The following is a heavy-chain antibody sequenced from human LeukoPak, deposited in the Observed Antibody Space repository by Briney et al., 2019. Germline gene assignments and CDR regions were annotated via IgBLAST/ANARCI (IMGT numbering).Heavy chain of an antibody. CDR1: GFTFSSYW. V-gene: IGHV3-74*01. Sequence: PGGSLRLSCAASGFTFSSYWMHWVRQAPGKGLVWVSRINSDGSSTSYADSVKGRFTISRDNAKNTLYLQMNSLRAEDTAVYYCARDLRDTYYYYYMDVWGKGTTVTVSS. CDR2: INSDGSST. J-gene: IGHJ6*03. D-gene: IGHD5/OR15-5a*01. CDR3: ARDLRDTYYYYYMDV.